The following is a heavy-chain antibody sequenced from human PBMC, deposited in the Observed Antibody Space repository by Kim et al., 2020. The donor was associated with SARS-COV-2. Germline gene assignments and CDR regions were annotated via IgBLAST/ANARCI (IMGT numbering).Heavy chain of an antibody. V-gene: IGHV1-46*03. J-gene: IGHJ4*02. Sequence: GRTSYATKFQGRVTMTRDTSTSTVYMELSSLRSEDTAVYYCARYSSSLDYWGQGTLVTVSS. D-gene: IGHD6-6*01. CDR3: ARYSSSLDY. CDR2: GRT.